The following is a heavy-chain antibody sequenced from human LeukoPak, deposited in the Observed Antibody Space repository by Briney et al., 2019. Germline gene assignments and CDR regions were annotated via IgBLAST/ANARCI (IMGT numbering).Heavy chain of an antibody. CDR2: INTNTGNP. D-gene: IGHD6-19*01. J-gene: IGHJ4*02. Sequence: GASVKVSCKASGYTFTNYAMNWVRQAPGQGLEWMGWINTNTGNPTYAQGFTGRFLFSLDTSFSTAYLQISSLKAEDTAVYYCARDGAVANFDYWGQGSLVTVSS. CDR1: GYTFTNYA. V-gene: IGHV7-4-1*02. CDR3: ARDGAVANFDY.